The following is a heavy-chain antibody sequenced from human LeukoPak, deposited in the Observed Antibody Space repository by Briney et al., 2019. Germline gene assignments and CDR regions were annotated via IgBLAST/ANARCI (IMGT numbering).Heavy chain of an antibody. D-gene: IGHD4-17*01. Sequence: SVKVSCKASGGTFSSYATSWVRQAPGQGLEWMGGIIPIFGTANYAQKFQGRVTITADESTSTAYMELSSLRSEDTAVYYCARDDRAVTLVGAFDIWGQGTMVTVSS. V-gene: IGHV1-69*01. CDR2: IIPIFGTA. CDR1: GGTFSSYA. J-gene: IGHJ3*02. CDR3: ARDDRAVTLVGAFDI.